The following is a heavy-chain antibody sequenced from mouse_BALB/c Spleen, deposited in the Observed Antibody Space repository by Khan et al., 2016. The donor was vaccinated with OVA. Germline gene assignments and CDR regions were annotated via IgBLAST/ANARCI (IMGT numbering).Heavy chain of an antibody. CDR1: GFSLTNYG. J-gene: IGHJ4*01. CDR2: IWGDGST. Sequence: QVQLKESGPGLVAPSQSLSITCTVSGFSLTNYGVNWVRQPPGKGLEWLGVIWGDGSTNFHSALKSRLIISKENSQSHAFLELNSLQTDDTATYYCAKFTPDYYSMDYWGQGTSVTVSS. CDR3: AKFTPDYYSMDY. D-gene: IGHD1-1*01. V-gene: IGHV2-3*01.